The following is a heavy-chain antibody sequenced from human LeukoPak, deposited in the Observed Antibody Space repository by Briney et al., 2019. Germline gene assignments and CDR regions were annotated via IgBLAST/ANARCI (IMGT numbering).Heavy chain of an antibody. CDR3: ARVDRTYYYGSGSYDVDY. D-gene: IGHD3-10*01. V-gene: IGHV3-21*01. J-gene: IGHJ4*02. CDR2: ISSSSSYI. Sequence: GGSLRLSCAAPGFTFSSYSMNWVRQAPGKGLEWVSSISSSSSYIYYADSVKGRFTISGDNAKNSLYLQMNSLRAEDTAVYYCARVDRTYYYGSGSYDVDYWGQGTLVTVSS. CDR1: GFTFSSYS.